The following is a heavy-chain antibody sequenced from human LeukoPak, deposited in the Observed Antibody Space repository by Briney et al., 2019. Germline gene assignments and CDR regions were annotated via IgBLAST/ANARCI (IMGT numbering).Heavy chain of an antibody. Sequence: SQTLSLTCAVSGGSISSGGYSWSWIRQSPGKGLEWIGYIYHSGSTYYNPSLKSRVTISVDRSKNQFSLKLSSVTAADTAVYYCAREGGPYSRTVGWFDPWGQGTLVTVSS. D-gene: IGHD4-23*01. CDR1: GGSISSGGYS. CDR2: IYHSGST. J-gene: IGHJ5*02. V-gene: IGHV4-30-2*06. CDR3: AREGGPYSRTVGWFDP.